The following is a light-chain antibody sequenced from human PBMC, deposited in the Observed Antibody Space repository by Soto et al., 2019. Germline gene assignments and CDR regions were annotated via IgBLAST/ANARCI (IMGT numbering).Light chain of an antibody. Sequence: EIVMTQSPATLSVSPGERATLSCRASQSVSSNLAWYQQKPGQAPRLLIYGASTRATGIPARLSGSGSGTEFTVTISSLQSEDFAVYDCQQYNNWPRTFGQGTKVEIK. CDR3: QQYNNWPRT. CDR1: QSVSSN. V-gene: IGKV3-15*01. J-gene: IGKJ1*01. CDR2: GAS.